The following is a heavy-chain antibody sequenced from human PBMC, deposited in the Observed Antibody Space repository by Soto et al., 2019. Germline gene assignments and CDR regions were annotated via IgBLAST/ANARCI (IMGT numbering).Heavy chain of an antibody. CDR3: ARAPMVLTRSYFDS. CDR1: GGSFSGYY. CDR2: ISSSGNT. J-gene: IGHJ4*02. V-gene: IGHV4-59*01. D-gene: IGHD3-22*01. Sequence: SETLSLTCAVYGGSFSGYYWSWIRQPPGKGLEWIGYISSSGNTNYNPSLKSRVSISVDTSKNQFSLNLTSVTAADTAVYYCARAPMVLTRSYFDSWGQGTPVTVSS.